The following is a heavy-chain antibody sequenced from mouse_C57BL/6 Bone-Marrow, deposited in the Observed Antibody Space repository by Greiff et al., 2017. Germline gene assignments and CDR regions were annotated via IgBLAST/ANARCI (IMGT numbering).Heavy chain of an antibody. Sequence: VKLMESGPGLVAPSQSLSITCTVSGFSLTSYAISWVRQPPGKGLEWLGVIWTGGGTNYNSALNSSLSISKDNTKSQVFLKMNSLQTDDTARYYCARNKREYGNYVDYWGQGTTLTVSS. CDR2: IWTGGGT. D-gene: IGHD2-10*02. CDR1: GFSLTSYA. J-gene: IGHJ2*01. V-gene: IGHV2-9-1*01. CDR3: ARNKREYGNYVDY.